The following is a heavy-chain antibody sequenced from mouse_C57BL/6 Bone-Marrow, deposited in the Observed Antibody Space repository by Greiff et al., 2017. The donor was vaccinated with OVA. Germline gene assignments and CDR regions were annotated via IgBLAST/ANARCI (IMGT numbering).Heavy chain of an antibody. Sequence: VQLQQPGAELVKPGASVKLSCKASGYTFTSYWMHWVKQRPGQGLEWIGDIYPGSGSTNYNEKFKSKATLTVDTSSSTAYMQLSSLTSEDSAVYYCARSVYDYDGGFAYWGQGTLVTVSA. CDR1: GYTFTSYW. CDR2: IYPGSGST. V-gene: IGHV1-55*01. J-gene: IGHJ3*01. CDR3: ARSVYDYDGGFAY. D-gene: IGHD2-4*01.